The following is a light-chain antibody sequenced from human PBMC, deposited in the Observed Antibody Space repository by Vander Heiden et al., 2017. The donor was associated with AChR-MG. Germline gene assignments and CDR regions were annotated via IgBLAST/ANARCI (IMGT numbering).Light chain of an antibody. CDR3: CSYTSASTYV. V-gene: IGLV2-14*03. Sequence: SALTQPASVSGSPGQSHTIPCTGANSDLGSSVSWYQQHTDKAPKLMIFDVTERPSGISNRFSGSISGNTASLTISGLQTEDEADYYCCSYTSASTYVFGTGTKVTVL. J-gene: IGLJ1*01. CDR2: DVT. CDR1: NSDLGSS.